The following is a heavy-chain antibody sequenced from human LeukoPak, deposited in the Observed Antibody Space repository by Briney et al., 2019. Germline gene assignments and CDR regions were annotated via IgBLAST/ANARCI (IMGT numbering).Heavy chain of an antibody. V-gene: IGHV3-73*01. CDR3: TRQGSSYNWNYVTDY. Sequence: GGSLRLSCAASGFTFSGSAMHWVRQASGKGLEWVGRIRSKANSYATAYAASVKGRFTISRDDSKNTAYLQMNSLKTEDTAVYYCTRQGSSYNWNYVTDYWGQGTLVTVSS. D-gene: IGHD1-7*01. CDR2: IRSKANSYAT. J-gene: IGHJ4*02. CDR1: GFTFSGSA.